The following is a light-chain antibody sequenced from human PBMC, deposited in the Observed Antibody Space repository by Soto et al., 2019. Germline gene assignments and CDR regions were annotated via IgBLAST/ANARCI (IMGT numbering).Light chain of an antibody. CDR2: AAS. J-gene: IGKJ2*01. V-gene: IGKV3D-15*01. CDR3: EQYNSWHS. CDR1: QSVSSS. Sequence: EIVMTQSPATLSVSPGEGPTLSCRASQSVSSSLAWYQQKPGQAPRLLIYAASTRAAGITARFSGSGSGTEFTLTISNLQSEDFAVYYCEQYNSWHSFGQGTKMEIK.